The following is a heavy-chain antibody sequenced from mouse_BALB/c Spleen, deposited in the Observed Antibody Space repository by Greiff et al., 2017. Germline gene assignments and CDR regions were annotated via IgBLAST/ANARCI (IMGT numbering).Heavy chain of an antibody. J-gene: IGHJ3*01. V-gene: IGHV5-6-2*01. CDR3: ARQEWMPFAY. Sequence: EVQGVESGGDLVKPGGSLKLSCAASGFTFSSYYMSWVRQTPEKRLELVAAINSNGGSTYYPDTVKGRFTISRDNAKNTLYLQMSSLKSEDTALYYCARQEWMPFAYWGQGTLVTVSA. CDR1: GFTFSSYY. CDR2: INSNGGST.